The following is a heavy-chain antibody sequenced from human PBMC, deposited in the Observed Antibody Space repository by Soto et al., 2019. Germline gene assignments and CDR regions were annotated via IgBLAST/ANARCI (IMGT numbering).Heavy chain of an antibody. CDR2: IHYSGST. D-gene: IGHD6-6*01. J-gene: IGHJ4*02. V-gene: IGHV4-31*03. CDR1: GDSISSGAYY. CDR3: VREDRGSSSSRRGKFDF. Sequence: QVQLQESGPGLVRPSQTLSLTCTVSGDSISSGAYYWSWIRQDPGKGLEWIGYIHYSGSTYYNPSLRSRITISVDASKFQFSLRLSSVTAADTAVYYCVREDRGSSSSRRGKFDFWGQGALVTVSS.